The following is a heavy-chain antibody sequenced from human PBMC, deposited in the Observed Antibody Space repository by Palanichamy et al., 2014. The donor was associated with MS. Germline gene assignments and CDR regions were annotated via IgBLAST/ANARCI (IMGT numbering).Heavy chain of an antibody. CDR1: GYTFTSYD. CDR3: AREGVSGIAAAGRNYPADY. CDR2: MNPNSGNT. V-gene: IGHV1-8*01. Sequence: QVQLVQSGAEVKKPGASVKVSCKASGYTFTSYDINWVRQATGQGLEWMGWMNPNSGNTGYAQKFQGRVTMTRNTSISTAYMELSSLRSEDTAVYYCAREGVSGIAAAGRNYPADYWGQGTLVTVSS. D-gene: IGHD6-13*01. J-gene: IGHJ4*02.